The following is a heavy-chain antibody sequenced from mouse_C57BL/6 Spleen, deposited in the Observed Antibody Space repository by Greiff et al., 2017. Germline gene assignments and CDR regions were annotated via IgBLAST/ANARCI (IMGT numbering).Heavy chain of an antibody. D-gene: IGHD1-1*01. CDR3: ARTSLLVSYYFDY. CDR1: GYTFTDYS. Sequence: EVQLQQSGPELVKPGASVKISCKASGYTFTDYSMNWVKQSHGKSLEWIGDINPNNGGTSYNQKFKGKATLTVDKSSSTAYMELRSLTSEDSAIYYCARTSLLVSYYFDYWGQGTTLTVSS. CDR2: INPNNGGT. J-gene: IGHJ2*01. V-gene: IGHV1-26*01.